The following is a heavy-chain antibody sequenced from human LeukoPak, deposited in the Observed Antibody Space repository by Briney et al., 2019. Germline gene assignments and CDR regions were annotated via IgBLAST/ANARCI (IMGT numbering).Heavy chain of an antibody. CDR3: ARGRQITRWFDP. V-gene: IGHV4-59*12. CDR2: MHYSGST. Sequence: PSETLSLTCTVSGGSISSYYWSWIRQPPGKGQEWIGYMHYSGSTNYNPSLKSRVTISVDTSKNQFSLKLSSVTAADTAVYYCARGRQITRWFDPWGQGTLVTVSS. CDR1: GGSISSYY. J-gene: IGHJ5*02.